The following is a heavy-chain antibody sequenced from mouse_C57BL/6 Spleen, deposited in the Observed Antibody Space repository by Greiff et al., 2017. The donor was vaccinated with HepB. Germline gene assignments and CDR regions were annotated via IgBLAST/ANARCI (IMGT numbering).Heavy chain of an antibody. J-gene: IGHJ2*01. V-gene: IGHV1-82*01. Sequence: QVQLQQSGPELVKPGASVKISCKASGYAFSSSWMNWVKQRPGKGLEWIGRIYPGDGDTNYNGKFKGKATLTADKSSSTAYMQLSSLTSDDSAVYFCAREGIYYYGSSLDYWGQGTTLTVSS. CDR3: AREGIYYYGSSLDY. D-gene: IGHD1-1*01. CDR2: IYPGDGDT. CDR1: GYAFSSSW.